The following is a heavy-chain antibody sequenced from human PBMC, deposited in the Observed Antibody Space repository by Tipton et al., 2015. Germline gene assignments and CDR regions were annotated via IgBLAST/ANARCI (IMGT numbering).Heavy chain of an antibody. V-gene: IGHV3-33*01. CDR2: IWYDGTNK. Sequence: SLRLSCAASGFTFNKFGMHWVRQAPGKGLEWVAVIWYDGTNKYYADSVKGRFTISRGNSKNTLYLQMNSLRAEDTAVYYCARDQSLSNYHFDFWGQGTQVTVSS. J-gene: IGHJ4*02. CDR3: ARDQSLSNYHFDF. D-gene: IGHD5-24*01. CDR1: GFTFNKFG.